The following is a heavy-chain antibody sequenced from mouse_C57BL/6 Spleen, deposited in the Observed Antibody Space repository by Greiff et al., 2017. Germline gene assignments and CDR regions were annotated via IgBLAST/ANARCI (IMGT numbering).Heavy chain of an antibody. V-gene: IGHV1-64*01. Sequence: QVQLQQPGAELVKPGASVKLSCKASGYTFTSYWMHWVKQRPGQGLEWIGMIHPNSGSTNYNEKFKSKATLTVDKSSSTAYMQLSSLTSEDSAVYYCARGDIIYWYFDVWGTGTTVTVSS. J-gene: IGHJ1*03. D-gene: IGHD1-1*01. CDR1: GYTFTSYW. CDR2: IHPNSGST. CDR3: ARGDIIYWYFDV.